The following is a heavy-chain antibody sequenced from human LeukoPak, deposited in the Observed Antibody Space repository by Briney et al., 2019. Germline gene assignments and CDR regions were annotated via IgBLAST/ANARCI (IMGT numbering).Heavy chain of an antibody. V-gene: IGHV4-31*03. D-gene: IGHD3-16*01. J-gene: IGHJ4*02. CDR1: GGSISSSGYY. CDR3: ARGVTGWFGGFDY. CDR2: IYYSGSA. Sequence: PSETLSLTCTVSGGSISSSGYYWSWIRQHPGKGLEWIGYIYYSGSADYNPSLKSRVTISMDTSKNQFSLKLSSVTAADTAVYYCARGVTGWFGGFDYWGQGTLVTVSS.